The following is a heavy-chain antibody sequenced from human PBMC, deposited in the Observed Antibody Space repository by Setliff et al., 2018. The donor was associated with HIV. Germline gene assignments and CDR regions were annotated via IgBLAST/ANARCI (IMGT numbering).Heavy chain of an antibody. D-gene: IGHD3-22*01. J-gene: IGHJ4*02. Sequence: ASVKVSCKASGYTFTDYYIHWVQQAPGKGLEWMGRVDPQDGETLYAEKFQGRVTISADTSTDTAYVELSSLRSEDTAVYYCARDREYYYDNSGSPSFDYWGQGTLVTVSS. CDR2: VDPQDGET. CDR3: ARDREYYYDNSGSPSFDY. V-gene: IGHV1-69-2*01. CDR1: GYTFTDYY.